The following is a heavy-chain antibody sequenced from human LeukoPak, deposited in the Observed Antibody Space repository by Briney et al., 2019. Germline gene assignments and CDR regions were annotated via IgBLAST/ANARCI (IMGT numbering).Heavy chain of an antibody. D-gene: IGHD6-13*01. CDR2: IHYGGST. J-gene: IGHJ4*02. V-gene: IGHV4-59*08. CDR3: ARGYSSSWYYFDY. CDR1: GGSINNYY. Sequence: SETLSLTCTVSGGSINNYYWSWIRQPPGKGLEWIGYIHYGGSTNYNPSLKSRATISVDTSKSQFSLKLSSVTAADTAIYYCARGYSSSWYYFDYWGQGTLVTVSS.